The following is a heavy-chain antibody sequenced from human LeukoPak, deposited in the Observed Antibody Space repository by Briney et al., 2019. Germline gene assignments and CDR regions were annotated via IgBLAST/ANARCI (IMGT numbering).Heavy chain of an antibody. CDR3: ARAVMEISYYYMDV. CDR2: IIPIFGPA. Sequence: ASVKVSCKASGGTFNTYAISWVRQAPGQELEWVGGIIPIFGPANYAQRFQGRVTITADKYTSTAYMELSSLTSEDTAVYYCARAVMEISYYYMDVWGKGTTITVSS. V-gene: IGHV1-69*06. J-gene: IGHJ6*03. CDR1: GGTFNTYA. D-gene: IGHD3-16*01.